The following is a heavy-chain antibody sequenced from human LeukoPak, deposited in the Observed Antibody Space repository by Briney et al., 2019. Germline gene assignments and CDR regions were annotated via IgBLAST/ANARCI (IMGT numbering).Heavy chain of an antibody. D-gene: IGHD1-26*01. CDR3: ARVSSGSYLGSYYYYYYMDV. J-gene: IGHJ6*03. Sequence: SETLSLTCAVYGGSFSGYYWSWIRQPPGKGLEWIGEINHSGSTNYNPSLKSRVTISVDTSKNQFSLKLSSVTAADTAVYYCARVSSGSYLGSYYYYYYMDVWGKGTTVTVSS. CDR1: GGSFSGYY. CDR2: INHSGST. V-gene: IGHV4-34*01.